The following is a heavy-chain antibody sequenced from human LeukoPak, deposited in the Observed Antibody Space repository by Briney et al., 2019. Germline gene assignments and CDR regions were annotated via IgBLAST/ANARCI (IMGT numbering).Heavy chain of an antibody. Sequence: GGSLRLSCAASGFTVSSNYMSWVRQAPGKGLEWVSVIYSGGSTYYADSVKGRFTISRDNSKNTLYLQMNSLRAEDTAVYYCARGVETGQWLAPVPSDYWGQGTLVTVSS. CDR2: IYSGGST. J-gene: IGHJ4*02. CDR3: ARGVETGQWLAPVPSDY. D-gene: IGHD6-19*01. V-gene: IGHV3-66*01. CDR1: GFTVSSNY.